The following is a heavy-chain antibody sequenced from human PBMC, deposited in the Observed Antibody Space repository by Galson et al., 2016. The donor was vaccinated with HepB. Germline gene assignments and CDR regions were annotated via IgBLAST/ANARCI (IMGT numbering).Heavy chain of an antibody. D-gene: IGHD3-10*01. CDR1: GFTFSSYA. CDR2: ILNSGAST. V-gene: IGHV3-23*01. CDR3: AKCLWVRGVYPFDP. Sequence: SLRLSCAASGFTFSSYAMNWVRQAPGKGLEWVSAILNSGASTSYADSVKGQFTISRDNSKNTVYLQMNNLRAEDTAVYYCAKCLWVRGVYPFDPWGQGTLVTVSS. J-gene: IGHJ5*02.